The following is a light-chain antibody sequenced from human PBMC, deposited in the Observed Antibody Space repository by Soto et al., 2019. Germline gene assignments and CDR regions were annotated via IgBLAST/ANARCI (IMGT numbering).Light chain of an antibody. CDR1: QTIITW. CDR2: KAS. Sequence: DIQMTQSPSTLSASVGDSVTITCRASQTIITWLAWYQQKPRKAPKLLIYKASTLESGVPSRFSGSGSGTESTLTISSLQPDDFATYFCQQYNSYPLTFGGGTKVGIK. J-gene: IGKJ4*01. V-gene: IGKV1-5*03. CDR3: QQYNSYPLT.